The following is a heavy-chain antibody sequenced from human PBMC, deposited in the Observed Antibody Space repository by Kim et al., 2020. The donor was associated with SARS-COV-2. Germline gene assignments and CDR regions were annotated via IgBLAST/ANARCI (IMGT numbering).Heavy chain of an antibody. D-gene: IGHD3-10*01. CDR1: GGSISSGGYY. Sequence: SETLSLTCTVSGGSISSGGYYWSWIRQHPGKGLEWIGYIYYSGSTYYNPSLKSRVTISVDTSKNQFSLKLSSVTAADTAVYYCARVSRGWFDPWGQGTLVTVSS. J-gene: IGHJ5*02. V-gene: IGHV4-31*03. CDR3: ARVSRGWFDP. CDR2: IYYSGST.